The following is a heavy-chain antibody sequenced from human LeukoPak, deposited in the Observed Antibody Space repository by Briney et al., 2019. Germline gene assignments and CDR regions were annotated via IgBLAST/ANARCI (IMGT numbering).Heavy chain of an antibody. CDR3: ARDGRTYGLDV. Sequence: PSETLSLTCTVSGGSISTYYRSWIRQPPGKGLEWIGYIYYSGTTNYNPSLKSRVTISLDTPKNRFSLKVNSVTAADTAVYYCARDGRTYGLDVWGLGATVTVSS. V-gene: IGHV4-59*01. CDR2: IYYSGTT. CDR1: GGSISTYY. J-gene: IGHJ6*02.